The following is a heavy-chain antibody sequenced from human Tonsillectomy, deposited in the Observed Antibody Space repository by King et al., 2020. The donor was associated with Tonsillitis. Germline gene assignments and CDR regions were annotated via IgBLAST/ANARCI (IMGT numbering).Heavy chain of an antibody. CDR3: ARAYPRWGYGGYYFDY. V-gene: IGHV3-13*01. CDR1: GFTFSSYD. J-gene: IGHJ4*02. Sequence: VQLVEFGGGLVQPGGSLRLSCAASGFTFSSYDMHWVRQATGKGLEWVSAIGTAGDTYYPGSVKGRFTISSENAKNSLYLQMNSLRAGDTAVYYCARAYPRWGYGGYYFDYWGQGTLVTVSS. D-gene: IGHD5-12*01. CDR2: IGTAGDT.